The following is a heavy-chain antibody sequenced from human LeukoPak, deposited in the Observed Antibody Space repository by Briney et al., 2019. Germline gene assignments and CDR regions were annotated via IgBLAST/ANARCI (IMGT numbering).Heavy chain of an antibody. CDR3: ARAQNYRRYSFHS. CDR2: ITSMWTA. CDR1: GVSIGSDDSNY. V-gene: IGHV4-39*01. Sequence: SETLSLTSSVSGVSIGSDDSNYWASILQPPGKGPDWVAVITSMWTAHYNPCLEGQVIISLDTSSNQFSLKLTFVTAADTALYYCARAQNYRRYSFHSWGQGTKVTVSS. J-gene: IGHJ4*02. D-gene: IGHD3-16*02.